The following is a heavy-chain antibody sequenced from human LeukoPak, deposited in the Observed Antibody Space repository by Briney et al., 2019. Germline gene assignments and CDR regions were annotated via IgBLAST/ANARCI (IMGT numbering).Heavy chain of an antibody. CDR3: AREDSSSSDAFDI. V-gene: IGHV1-18*01. J-gene: IGHJ3*02. CDR1: GYTFTSYG. D-gene: IGHD6-6*01. CDR2: ISAYNGNT. Sequence: GASVTVSCTASGYTFTSYGISWVRQAPGQGLEWMGRISAYNGNTNYAQKLQGRVTMTTDTSTSTAYMELRSLRSDDTAVYYCAREDSSSSDAFDIWGQGTMVTVSS.